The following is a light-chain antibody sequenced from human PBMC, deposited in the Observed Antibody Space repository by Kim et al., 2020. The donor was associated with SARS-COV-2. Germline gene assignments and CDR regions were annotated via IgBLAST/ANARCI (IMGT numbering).Light chain of an antibody. CDR2: GKN. CDR1: SLRSYY. CDR3: NSRDSSGTMGYV. V-gene: IGLV3-19*01. Sequence: SSELTQDPAVSVALGQTVRITCQGDSLRSYYASWYQQKPGQAPVLVIYGKNNRPSGIPDRFSGSSSGNTASLTITGAQAEDEADYYCNSRDSSGTMGYVFGTGTKVTVL. J-gene: IGLJ1*01.